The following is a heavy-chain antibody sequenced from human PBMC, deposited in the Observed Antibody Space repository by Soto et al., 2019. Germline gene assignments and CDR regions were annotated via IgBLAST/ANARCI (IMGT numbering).Heavy chain of an antibody. CDR1: GFSLSTTGVG. D-gene: IGHD2-15*01. Sequence: GSGPTLVNPTQTLTLTCTFSGFSLSTTGVGVGWIRQPPGKALEWLALIYWDDDKRYNPSLKSRLTITKDTSKNQVVLTMTNMDPVDTATYYCAHRPSYCSGGSCYSGXDYWGQGTLVTAPQ. V-gene: IGHV2-5*02. CDR3: AHRPSYCSGGSCYSGXDY. J-gene: IGHJ4*02. CDR2: IYWDDDK.